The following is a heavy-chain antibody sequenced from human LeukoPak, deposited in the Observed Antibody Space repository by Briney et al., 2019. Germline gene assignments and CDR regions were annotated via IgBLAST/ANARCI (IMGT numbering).Heavy chain of an antibody. CDR2: ILHSGST. Sequence: SETLSLTCTVSGGSISSGAYYWSWIRQHPGKGLEWIGYILHSGSTYYNPSLKSRITISVDTSKNQSSLNLTSVTAADTAVYYCARGSTYADYVFDYWGQGTLVTVSS. D-gene: IGHD4-17*01. J-gene: IGHJ4*02. V-gene: IGHV4-31*03. CDR1: GGSISSGAYY. CDR3: ARGSTYADYVFDY.